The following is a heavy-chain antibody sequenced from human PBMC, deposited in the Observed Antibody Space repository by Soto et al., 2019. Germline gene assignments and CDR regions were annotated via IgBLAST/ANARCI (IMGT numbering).Heavy chain of an antibody. Sequence: QVRLVQSGAEVQKPGSSVKVSCKASGGTLNNYVLNWVRQAPGQGLEWMGAIIPVSGPADYAQRFQGRVTITADLSTATVYMELSSLTTGDTAVYYCAGGTWEPHWGQGTLVTVSS. CDR1: GGTLNNYV. CDR2: IIPVSGPA. D-gene: IGHD1-26*01. CDR3: AGGTWEPH. V-gene: IGHV1-69*01. J-gene: IGHJ4*02.